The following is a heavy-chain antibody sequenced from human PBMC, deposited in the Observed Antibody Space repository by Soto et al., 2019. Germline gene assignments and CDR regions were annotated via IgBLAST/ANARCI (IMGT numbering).Heavy chain of an antibody. V-gene: IGHV4-34*01. J-gene: IGHJ4*02. CDR1: GGSFSGYY. CDR2: INHSGST. CDR3: ARGMPRIVVVAAATMNFDY. Sequence: SETLSLTCAVYGGSFSGYYWSWIRQPPGKGLEWIGEINHSGSTNYNPSLKSRVTISVDTSKNQFSLKLSSVTAADTAVYYCARGMPRIVVVAAATMNFDYWGQGTLVTVSS. D-gene: IGHD2-15*01.